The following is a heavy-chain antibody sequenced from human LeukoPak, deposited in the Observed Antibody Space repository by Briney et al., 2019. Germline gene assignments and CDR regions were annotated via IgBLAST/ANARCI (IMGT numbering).Heavy chain of an antibody. CDR2: IYYSGST. V-gene: IGHV4-39*01. Sequence: SETLSLTCTVSGGSISSSSYYWGWIRQPPGKGLEWIGSIYYSGSTYYNPSLKSRVTISVDTSKNQFSLKLSSVTAADTAVYYCASYGSGTLDAFDIWGQGTMVTVSS. CDR1: GGSISSSSYY. D-gene: IGHD3-10*01. J-gene: IGHJ3*02. CDR3: ASYGSGTLDAFDI.